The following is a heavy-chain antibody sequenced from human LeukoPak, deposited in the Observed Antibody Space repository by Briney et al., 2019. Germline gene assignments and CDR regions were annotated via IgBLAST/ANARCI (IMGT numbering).Heavy chain of an antibody. Sequence: SETLSLTCTVSGGSISSSSYYWGWIRQPPGKGLEWIGSIYYSGSTYYNPSLKSRVTISVDTSKNQFSLKLSSVTAADTAVYYCARGNTMYSSSFYYYGMDVWGQGTTVTVSS. CDR2: IYYSGST. J-gene: IGHJ6*02. D-gene: IGHD6-6*01. V-gene: IGHV4-39*07. CDR1: GGSISSSSYY. CDR3: ARGNTMYSSSFYYYGMDV.